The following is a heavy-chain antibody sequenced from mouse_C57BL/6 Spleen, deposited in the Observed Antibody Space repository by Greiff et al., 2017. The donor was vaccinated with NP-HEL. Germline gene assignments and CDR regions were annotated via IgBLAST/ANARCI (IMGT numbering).Heavy chain of an antibody. CDR2: INPYNGGT. CDR1: GYTFTDYY. CDR3: ARGRYYYGSSSYFDY. J-gene: IGHJ2*01. V-gene: IGHV1-19*01. Sequence: EVQLQQSGPVLVKPGASVKMSCKASGYTFTDYYMNWVKQSHGKSLEWIGVINPYNGGTSYNQKFKGKATLTVDKSSSTAYMELNSLTSEDSAVYYCARGRYYYGSSSYFDYWGQGTTLTVSS. D-gene: IGHD1-1*01.